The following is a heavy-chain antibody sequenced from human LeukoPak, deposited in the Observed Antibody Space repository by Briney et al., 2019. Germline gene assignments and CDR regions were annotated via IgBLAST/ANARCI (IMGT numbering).Heavy chain of an antibody. J-gene: IGHJ6*02. CDR2: ISSNGGST. D-gene: IGHD2-15*01. Sequence: PGGTLRLSCAASGFTFSSYAMHWVRQAPGKGLEYVSAISSNGGSTYYANSVKGRFTIFRDNSKNTLYLQMGSLRAEDMAVYYCARALCSGGSCYSSYYGMDVWGQGTTVTVSS. CDR3: ARALCSGGSCYSSYYGMDV. CDR1: GFTFSSYA. V-gene: IGHV3-64*01.